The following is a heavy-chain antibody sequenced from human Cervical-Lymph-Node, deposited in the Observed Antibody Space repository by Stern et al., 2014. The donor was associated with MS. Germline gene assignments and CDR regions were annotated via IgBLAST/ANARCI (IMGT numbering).Heavy chain of an antibody. V-gene: IGHV5-51*01. CDR1: GYSFTNSW. J-gene: IGHJ4*02. CDR2: ISPVDSET. D-gene: IGHD2-2*02. CDR3: ARQGCATTSCHTIDS. Sequence: VQLVQSGAEVKKPGQSLKISCKGSGYSFTNSWIGLVRQMPGKGLELMGIISPVDSETRYSPSFQGQVTISVDKSINTAYVQWTSLEASDTAMYYCARQGCATTSCHTIDSWGQGTLITVSS.